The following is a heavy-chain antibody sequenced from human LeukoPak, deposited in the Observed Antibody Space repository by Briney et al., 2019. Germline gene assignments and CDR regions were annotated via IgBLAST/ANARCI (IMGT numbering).Heavy chain of an antibody. Sequence: SETPSLTCTVSGGSISSYYWSWIRQPPGKGLEWIGYIYYSGSTNYNPSLKSRVTISVDTSKNQFSLKLSSVTAADTAVYYCARLTRTGIAVVDPWGQGTLVTVSS. V-gene: IGHV4-59*08. J-gene: IGHJ5*02. CDR3: ARLTRTGIAVVDP. CDR2: IYYSGST. CDR1: GGSISSYY. D-gene: IGHD6-19*01.